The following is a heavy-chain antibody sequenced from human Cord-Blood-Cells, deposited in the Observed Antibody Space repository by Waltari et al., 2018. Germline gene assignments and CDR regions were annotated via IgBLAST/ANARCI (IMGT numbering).Heavy chain of an antibody. J-gene: IGHJ4*02. V-gene: IGHV1-8*03. CDR2: RNPNSANT. D-gene: IGHD1-1*01. CDR3: ARHWSVDY. CDR1: GYTFTSYD. Sequence: QVQLVQSGAEVKKPGASVKVSCKASGYTFTSYDLNWVRQATGQGLEWRGWRNPNSANTGYAQKCQGRVTITRNTSISTAYMGLSSLGSADTAVYYCARHWSVDYWGQGTLVTVSS.